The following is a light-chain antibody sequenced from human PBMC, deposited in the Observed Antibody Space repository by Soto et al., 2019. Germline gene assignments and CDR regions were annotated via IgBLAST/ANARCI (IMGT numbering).Light chain of an antibody. J-gene: IGKJ1*01. CDR2: DAS. Sequence: EIVLTQSPATLSFSPWERATLSFMASQSVSSYLAWYQQKPGQAPRLLIYDASNRATGIPARFSGSGSGTDFTLTISSLEPEDFAVYYCQQYNNWPPWTFGQGTKVDIK. CDR1: QSVSSY. CDR3: QQYNNWPPWT. V-gene: IGKV3-11*01.